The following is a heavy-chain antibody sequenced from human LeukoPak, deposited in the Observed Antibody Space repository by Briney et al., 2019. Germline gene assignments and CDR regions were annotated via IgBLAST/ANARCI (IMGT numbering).Heavy chain of an antibody. V-gene: IGHV4-34*01. CDR3: ARRMVYAKGGWFDP. J-gene: IGHJ5*02. Sequence: PSETLSLTCAVYGGSFSGYYWSWIRQPPGKGLEWIGEINHSGSTNYNPSLKSRVTISVDTSKNQFSLKLSSVTAADTAVYYCARRMVYAKGGWFDPWGQGTLVTVSS. CDR2: INHSGST. D-gene: IGHD2-8*01. CDR1: GGSFSGYY.